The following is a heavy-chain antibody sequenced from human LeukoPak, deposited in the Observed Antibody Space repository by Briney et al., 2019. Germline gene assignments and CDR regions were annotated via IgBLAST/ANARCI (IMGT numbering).Heavy chain of an antibody. V-gene: IGHV3-15*01. CDR2: IRDKPDGGTT. CDR3: TTDNAAGTDV. J-gene: IGHJ6*01. D-gene: IGHD6-13*01. CDR1: GFTCTNAG. Sequence: GGSPRLSGAASGFTCTNAGVSLVAQAPGKGLEWVGLIRDKPDGGTTDYAAPVKGRFTISRDDSKSMLYLQMNSLKTEDTAVYNCTTDNAAGTDVWGQGTTVTVSS.